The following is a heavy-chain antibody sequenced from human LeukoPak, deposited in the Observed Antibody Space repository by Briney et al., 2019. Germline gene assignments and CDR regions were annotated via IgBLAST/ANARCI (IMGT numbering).Heavy chain of an antibody. Sequence: ASVKVSCKASGYTFSNHDINWVRQAIGQGLEWMGWMNPNTGNTGYAQNFQGRVTMTRDTSISTAYMELSSLKSEDTAVYYCARGHAPSSSPDYWGQGTLVTDSS. CDR1: GYTFSNHD. CDR3: ARGHAPSSSPDY. J-gene: IGHJ4*02. CDR2: MNPNTGNT. V-gene: IGHV1-8*02. D-gene: IGHD6-13*01.